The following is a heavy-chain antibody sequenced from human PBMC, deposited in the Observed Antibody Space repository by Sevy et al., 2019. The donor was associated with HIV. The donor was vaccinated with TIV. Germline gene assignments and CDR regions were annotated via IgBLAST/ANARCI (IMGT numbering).Heavy chain of an antibody. CDR1: GGSFSSYY. CDR3: AGIWTNDAFDI. V-gene: IGHV4-59*01. CDR2: IYFTGST. Sequence: GSLRLSCTVSGGSFSSYYWSWIRQPPGKGLEWIGFIYFTGSTNYNPSLKSRITMSVDSSKNQFSLKLSSVTAADTAVYYCAGIWTNDAFDIWGPGTMVTVSS. D-gene: IGHD1-1*01. J-gene: IGHJ3*02.